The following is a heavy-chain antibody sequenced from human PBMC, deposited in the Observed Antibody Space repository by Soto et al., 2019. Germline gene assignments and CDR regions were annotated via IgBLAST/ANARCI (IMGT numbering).Heavy chain of an antibody. J-gene: IGHJ4*02. CDR3: ANDPGYSLDY. CDR1: GGSISSYY. Sequence: SETLSLTCTVSGGSISSYYWSWIRQHPGKGLEWIGYIYYSGSTYYNPSLKSRIIISVDTSKNQFSLQLNSVTPEDAAVYYCANDPGYSLDYWGQGTQVTVSS. V-gene: IGHV4-59*04. CDR2: IYYSGST. D-gene: IGHD5-12*01.